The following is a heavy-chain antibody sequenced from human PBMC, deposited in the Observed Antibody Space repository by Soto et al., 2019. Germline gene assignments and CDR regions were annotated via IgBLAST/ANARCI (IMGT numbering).Heavy chain of an antibody. V-gene: IGHV1-69*05. CDR1: GGTFSSYA. D-gene: IGHD5-18*01. CDR3: ASPVEGYNYGNFDY. CDR2: IIPIFGTV. Sequence: GASVKVSCKASGGTFSSYAISWVRQAPGQGLEWMGGIIPIFGTVDYAQKFQGRVTITSDKSATTAYMELSSLRSDDTAVYYCASPVEGYNYGNFDYWGQGALVTVSS. J-gene: IGHJ4*02.